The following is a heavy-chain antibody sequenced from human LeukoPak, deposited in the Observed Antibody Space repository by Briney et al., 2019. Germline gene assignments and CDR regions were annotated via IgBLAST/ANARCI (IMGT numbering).Heavy chain of an antibody. J-gene: IGHJ5*02. V-gene: IGHV4-61*02. D-gene: IGHD6-13*01. Sequence: PSETLSLTCTVSGGSISSGSYYWSWIRQPAGKGLEWIGRIYPSGSTNYNPSLKSRVTISLDTSKNQFSLKLTSVTAADTAMYYCARERGSGWYIRFDPWGQGTLVTVSS. CDR3: ARERGSGWYIRFDP. CDR1: GGSISSGSYY. CDR2: IYPSGST.